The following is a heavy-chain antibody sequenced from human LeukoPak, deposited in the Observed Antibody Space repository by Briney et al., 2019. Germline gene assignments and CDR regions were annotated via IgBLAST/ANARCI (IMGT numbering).Heavy chain of an antibody. D-gene: IGHD3-3*01. CDR2: LSGSGGSK. CDR3: AKGGEGYDFWGGGGQGYFDY. V-gene: IGHV3-23*01. Sequence: PGGSLRLSCAASGFTLSSHATSWVRQAPGKGLVSVSALSGSGGSKYYAESVKGRFTISRGSSKNTLYVQLISRGADDTVVFYCAKGGEGYDFWGGGGQGYFDYWGQGTLVTVSS. CDR1: GFTLSSHA. J-gene: IGHJ4*02.